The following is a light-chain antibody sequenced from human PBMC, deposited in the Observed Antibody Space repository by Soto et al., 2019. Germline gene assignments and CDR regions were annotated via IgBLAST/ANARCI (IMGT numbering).Light chain of an antibody. CDR2: GDT. V-gene: IGLV1-40*01. CDR3: QSYDTGLRGWL. J-gene: IGLJ3*02. Sequence: QSVLTQPPSVSGAPWQRVTIYCTGSSSNIGAGHAVHWYRQFPGTPPKLLIYGDTHRPSGVPDRFSGSKSGTSASLAITGLQAEDEADYYCQSYDTGLRGWLFGGGTKLTVL. CDR1: SSNIGAGHA.